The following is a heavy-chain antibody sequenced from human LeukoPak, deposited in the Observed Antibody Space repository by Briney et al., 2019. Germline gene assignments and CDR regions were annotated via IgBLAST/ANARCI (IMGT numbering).Heavy chain of an antibody. CDR2: IYTSGST. Sequence: SQTLSLTCTVSGGSISSGSYYWSWIRQPAGKGLEWIGRIYTSGSTNYNPSLKSRVTISVDTSKNQFSLKLSSVTAADTAVYYCARVFGVAGYYDSSVYYSGSGSAFDIWGQGTMVTVSS. CDR3: ARVFGVAGYYDSSVYYSGSGSAFDI. D-gene: IGHD3-22*01. CDR1: GGSISSGSYY. V-gene: IGHV4-61*02. J-gene: IGHJ3*02.